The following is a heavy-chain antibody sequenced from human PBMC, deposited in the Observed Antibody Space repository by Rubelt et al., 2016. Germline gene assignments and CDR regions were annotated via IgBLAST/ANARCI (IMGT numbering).Heavy chain of an antibody. Sequence: WMSWVRQAPGKGLERVANIKEDGSEKYYVDSVKGRFTISRDNAKNSLYLQMNSLRAEDTAVYYCARGRSDFWSGPYYDYWGQGTLVTVSS. CDR3: ARGRSDFWSGPYYDY. D-gene: IGHD3-3*01. CDR1: W. CDR2: IKEDGSEK. V-gene: IGHV3-7*02. J-gene: IGHJ4*02.